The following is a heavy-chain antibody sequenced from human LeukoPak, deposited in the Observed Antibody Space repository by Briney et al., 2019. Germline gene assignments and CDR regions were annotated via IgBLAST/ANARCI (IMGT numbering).Heavy chain of an antibody. D-gene: IGHD3-22*01. CDR2: MYLSGTT. J-gene: IGHJ1*01. CDR1: GDSINSLDL. V-gene: IGHV4-4*02. CDR3: AGLVGRYSSGLYYYYF. Sequence: SETLSLTCTVSGDSINSLDLWSWVRQPPGKGLEWIGEMYLSGTTHSNPSVKSRVTISIDKSKNQFFLNLGSVTAADTAVYYCAGLVGRYSSGLYYYYFGGQGTLVTVSS.